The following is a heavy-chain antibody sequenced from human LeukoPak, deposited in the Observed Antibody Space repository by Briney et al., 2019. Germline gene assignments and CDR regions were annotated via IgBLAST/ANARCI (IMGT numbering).Heavy chain of an antibody. CDR3: AGDKTTGGWYEFDY. CDR1: GFTVSNNY. CDR2: IYSGGRT. J-gene: IGHJ4*02. Sequence: AGGSLRLSCAVSGFTVSNNYMNWVRQAPGKGLEWVSIIYSGGRTYYADSAKGRFTISRDTSKNTVSLQMNSLRAEDTAVYYCAGDKTTGGWYEFDYWGQGTLVTVSS. D-gene: IGHD6-19*01. V-gene: IGHV3-53*01.